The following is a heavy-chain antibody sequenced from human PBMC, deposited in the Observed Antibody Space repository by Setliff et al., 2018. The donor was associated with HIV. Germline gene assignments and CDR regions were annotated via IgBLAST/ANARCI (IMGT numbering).Heavy chain of an antibody. CDR3: ARGLSFYDPGGFDY. CDR1: GASISSGGYY. CDR2: IHTSGTT. Sequence: SETLSLTCTVSGASISSGGYYWSWIRQPAGKGLEWIGRIHTSGTTNYNPSLQSRVTISVDTSKNQFSLKLRSVTAADTAVYYCARGLSFYDPGGFDYWGQGTLVTVSS. D-gene: IGHD3-22*01. J-gene: IGHJ4*02. V-gene: IGHV4-61*02.